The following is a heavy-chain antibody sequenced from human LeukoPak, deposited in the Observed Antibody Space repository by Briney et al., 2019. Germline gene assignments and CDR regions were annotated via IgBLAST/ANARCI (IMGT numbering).Heavy chain of an antibody. Sequence: GGSLRLSCAASGFTFSTYYMSWVRQAPGKGLEWVANIKQAGSDPYYVDSVKGRFTISRDNAKNSLYLQMNSLRAEDTAVYYCASKHYYDSSGYWYYYYYYMDVWGKGTTVTVSS. V-gene: IGHV3-7*01. J-gene: IGHJ6*03. D-gene: IGHD3-22*01. CDR2: IKQAGSDP. CDR1: GFTFSTYY. CDR3: ASKHYYDSSGYWYYYYYYMDV.